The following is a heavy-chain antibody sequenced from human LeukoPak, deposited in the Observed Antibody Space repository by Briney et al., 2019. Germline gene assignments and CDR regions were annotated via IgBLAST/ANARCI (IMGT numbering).Heavy chain of an antibody. D-gene: IGHD3-10*01. CDR2: ISSSSSYI. Sequence: PWGSLRLPCGASGFTFSSYGMHWVRQAPGKGLEWVSSISSSSSYIYYADSVKGRFTISRDNAKNSLYLQMNSLRAEDAAVYYCARGGSGSYYFDYWGQGTLVTVSS. V-gene: IGHV3-21*01. CDR1: GFTFSSYG. CDR3: ARGGSGSYYFDY. J-gene: IGHJ4*02.